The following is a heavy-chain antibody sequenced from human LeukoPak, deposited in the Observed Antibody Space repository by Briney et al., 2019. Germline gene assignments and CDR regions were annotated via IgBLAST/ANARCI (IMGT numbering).Heavy chain of an antibody. CDR2: INPNSGVT. J-gene: IGHJ3*02. Sequence: GASVKVSCKASGYTFTGYSMHWVRQAPGQGLEWMGWINPNSGVTNYAQKFQGGVTMTRDTSISTAYMELSRLRSDDTAVYFCARGGVVDAFDIWGQDTMVTVSS. V-gene: IGHV1-2*02. CDR3: ARGGVVDAFDI. CDR1: GYTFTGYS. D-gene: IGHD3-3*01.